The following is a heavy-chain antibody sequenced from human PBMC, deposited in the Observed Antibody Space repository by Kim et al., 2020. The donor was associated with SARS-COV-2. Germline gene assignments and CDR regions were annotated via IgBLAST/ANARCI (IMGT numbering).Heavy chain of an antibody. CDR1: GFTFSSYS. CDR2: ISSSSSYI. Sequence: GGSLRLSCAASGFTFSSYSMNWVRQAPGKGLEWVSSISSSSSYIYYADSVKGRFTISRDNAKNSLYLQMNSLRAEDTAVYYCARGQVTTVTLDAFDIWGQGTMVTVSS. V-gene: IGHV3-21*01. D-gene: IGHD4-17*01. J-gene: IGHJ3*02. CDR3: ARGQVTTVTLDAFDI.